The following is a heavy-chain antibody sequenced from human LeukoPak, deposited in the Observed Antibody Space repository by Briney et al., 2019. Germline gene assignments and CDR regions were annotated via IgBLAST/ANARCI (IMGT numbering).Heavy chain of an antibody. D-gene: IGHD1-14*01. CDR3: ARDWPIRFSGGGDYYYYMDV. V-gene: IGHV3-21*01. CDR2: ISGGSTSI. CDR1: GFTFSSYN. J-gene: IGHJ6*03. Sequence: QSGGSLRLSCAASGFTFSSYNMNWVRRAPGKGLEWVSSISGGSTSIYYTDSVKGRFTISRDNAKNSLYLQMNSLRAEDTAVYYCARDWPIRFSGGGDYYYYMDVWGKGTTVTVSS.